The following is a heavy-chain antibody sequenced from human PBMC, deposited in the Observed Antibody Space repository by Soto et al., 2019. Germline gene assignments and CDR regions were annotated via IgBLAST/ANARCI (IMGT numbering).Heavy chain of an antibody. D-gene: IGHD3-16*02. Sequence: SVKVSCKASGYTFTSYAMQWVRQARGQRLEWIGWIVVGSGNTNYAQKFQGRVTITADESTSTAYMELSSLRSEDTAVYYCARSDYDYVWGSYRDFDYWGQGTLVTVSS. CDR2: IVVGSGNT. V-gene: IGHV1-58*02. CDR1: GYTFTSYA. J-gene: IGHJ4*02. CDR3: ARSDYDYVWGSYRDFDY.